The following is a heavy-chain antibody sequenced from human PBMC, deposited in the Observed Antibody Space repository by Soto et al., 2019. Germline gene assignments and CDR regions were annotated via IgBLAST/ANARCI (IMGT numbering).Heavy chain of an antibody. D-gene: IGHD1-26*01. Sequence: SETLSLTCAVYGGSFSGYYWSWIRQPPGKGLEWIGEINHSGSTNYNPSLKSRVTISVDTSKNQFSLKLSSVTAADTAVYYCASLYSGSSGYYYYGMDVWGQGTTVTVSS. V-gene: IGHV4-34*01. CDR1: GGSFSGYY. J-gene: IGHJ6*02. CDR3: ASLYSGSSGYYYYGMDV. CDR2: INHSGST.